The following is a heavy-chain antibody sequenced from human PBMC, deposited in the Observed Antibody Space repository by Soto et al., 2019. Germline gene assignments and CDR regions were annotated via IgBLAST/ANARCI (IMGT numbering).Heavy chain of an antibody. V-gene: IGHV5-51*01. CDR1: GYSFTSYW. J-gene: IGHJ6*02. D-gene: IGHD1-7*01. CDR2: IYPGDSDT. CDR3: ARSITGTTMSYYYYGMDV. Sequence: PGESLKISCKGSGYSFTSYWIGWVRQMPGKGLEWMGIIYPGDSDTRYSPSFQGQVTISADKSISTAYLQWSSLKASDTAMYYCARSITGTTMSYYYYGMDVWGQGTTVTVSS.